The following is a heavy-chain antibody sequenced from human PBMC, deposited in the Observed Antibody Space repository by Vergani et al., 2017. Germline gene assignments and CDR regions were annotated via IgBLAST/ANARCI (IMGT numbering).Heavy chain of an antibody. CDR3: ARHDSGHYDSSYYGLDV. V-gene: IGHV4-39*01. D-gene: IGHD3-16*01. CDR1: GGSISSSSHF. J-gene: IGHJ6*02. Sequence: QLQLHKSGPGLVKPSETLSLTCTLSGGSISSSSHFWGWLRQTPGKGLEWIGSIYYSGSTYYNPSLKSRVSISVDTSKNQFSLKLISVTAADSAVYYCARHDSGHYDSSYYGLDVWGQGTTVTVSS. CDR2: IYYSGST.